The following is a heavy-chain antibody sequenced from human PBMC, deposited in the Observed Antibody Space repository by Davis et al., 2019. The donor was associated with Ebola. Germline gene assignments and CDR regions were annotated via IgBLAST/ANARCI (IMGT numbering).Heavy chain of an antibody. Sequence: PGGSLRLSCAASGFTFSGSAMHWVRQASGKGLEWVGHIRSKANSYATAYAASVKGRFTISRDDSKNTAYLQMNSLRAEDTAVYYCAGVGIRYNWNYGAFDIWGQGTMVTVSS. D-gene: IGHD1-7*01. V-gene: IGHV3-73*01. CDR3: AGVGIRYNWNYGAFDI. J-gene: IGHJ3*02. CDR2: IRSKANSYAT. CDR1: GFTFSGSA.